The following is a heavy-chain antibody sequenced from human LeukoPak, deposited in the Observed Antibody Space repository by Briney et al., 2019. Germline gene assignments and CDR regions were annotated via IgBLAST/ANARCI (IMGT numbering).Heavy chain of an antibody. CDR2: ISPYLGIA. V-gene: IGHV1-69*04. D-gene: IGHD5-12*01. CDR1: GGTFSSYG. Sequence: SVKVSCKASGGTFSSYGISWVRQAPGQGLEWMGRISPYLGIANYAQKSQGRVTITADKSTSTAYMELSSLRSDDTAVYYCARVRGGYDLAFLDYWGQGTLVTVSS. J-gene: IGHJ4*02. CDR3: ARVRGGYDLAFLDY.